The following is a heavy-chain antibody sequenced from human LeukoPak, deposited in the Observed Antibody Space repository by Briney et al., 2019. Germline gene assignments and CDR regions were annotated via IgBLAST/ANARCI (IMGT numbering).Heavy chain of an antibody. CDR2: FDPEDGET. J-gene: IGHJ4*02. CDR3: AKDESPADYYGSGSYLPVLDY. CDR1: GYTLTELS. D-gene: IGHD3-10*01. V-gene: IGHV1-24*01. Sequence: ASVKVSCKVSGYTLTELSMHWVRQAPGKGLEWMGGFDPEDGETIYAQKFQGRVTMTEDTSTDTAYMELSSLKSEDTAVYYCAKDESPADYYGSGSYLPVLDYWGQGTLVTVSS.